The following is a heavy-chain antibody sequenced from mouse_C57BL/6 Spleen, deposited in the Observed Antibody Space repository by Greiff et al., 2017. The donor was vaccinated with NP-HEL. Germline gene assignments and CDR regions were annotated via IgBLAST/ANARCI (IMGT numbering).Heavy chain of an antibody. CDR3: AREVFDKDAMDY. V-gene: IGHV3-6*01. Sequence: EVQLQESGPGLVKPSQSLSLSCSVTGYSITSGYYWNWIRQFPGNNLEWMGYISYDGSNNYNPSLKNRISITRDTSKNQFFLKLNSVTTEDTATYYCAREVFDKDAMDYWGQGTSVTVSS. CDR2: ISYDGSN. J-gene: IGHJ4*01. CDR1: GYSITSGYY.